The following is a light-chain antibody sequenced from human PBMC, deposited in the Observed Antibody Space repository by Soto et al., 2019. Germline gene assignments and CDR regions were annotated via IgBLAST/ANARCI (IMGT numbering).Light chain of an antibody. CDR1: SSNIGAGYD. CDR3: QSDDSSLSGSHVV. J-gene: IGLJ2*01. Sequence: QSVLTQPPSVSGAPGQRVTISCTGSSSNIGAGYDVHWYQQLPGTAPKLLIYGNSNRPSGVPDRFSGSKSGTSASLAITGLQAEDEAAYDCQSDDSSLSGSHVVFGGGTKVTVL. CDR2: GNS. V-gene: IGLV1-40*01.